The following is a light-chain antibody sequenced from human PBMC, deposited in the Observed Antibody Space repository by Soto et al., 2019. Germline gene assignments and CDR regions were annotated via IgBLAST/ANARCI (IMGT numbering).Light chain of an antibody. CDR1: QGINNY. CDR2: AAS. J-gene: IGKJ1*01. CDR3: QKYNSAPWT. V-gene: IGKV1-27*01. Sequence: DIQMTQSPSSLSASVGDRVTITCRASQGINNYLAWYQQKPGKVPKLLIYAASTLQSGVPSRFSGSVSGTEFTLTISSLQPEDGATYYCQKYNSAPWTFGQGTKVDIK.